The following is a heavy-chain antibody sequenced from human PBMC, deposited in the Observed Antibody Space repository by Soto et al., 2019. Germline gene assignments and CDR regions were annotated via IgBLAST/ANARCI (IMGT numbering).Heavy chain of an antibody. J-gene: IGHJ3*02. V-gene: IGHV4-59*01. D-gene: IGHD2-21*01. CDR1: GGSISSYY. CDR2: IYYSGST. Sequence: SETLSLTCTVSGGSISSYYWSWIRQPPGKGLEWIGYIYYSGSTNYNPSLKSRVTISVDTSKNQFSLKLSSVTAADTAVYYCAGRRDCLRRGFILSAIHIRVQGPMVT. CDR3: AGRRDCLRRGFILSAIHI.